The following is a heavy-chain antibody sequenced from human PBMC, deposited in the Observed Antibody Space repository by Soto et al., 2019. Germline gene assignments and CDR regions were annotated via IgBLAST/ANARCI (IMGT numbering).Heavy chain of an antibody. V-gene: IGHV1-69*02. Sequence: QVQLVQSGAELKKPGSSVKVSCKASGDTFSFYTINWVRQAPGLGLEWMGRVNPILSMSNYAQKFQGRVTMTADKSTSTAYVGLGSRRSENTPLYPGATGYGWGYRPFDYWGQGALVPVSS. J-gene: IGHJ4*02. D-gene: IGHD3-10*01. CDR3: ATGYGWGYRPFDY. CDR2: VNPILSMS. CDR1: GDTFSFYT.